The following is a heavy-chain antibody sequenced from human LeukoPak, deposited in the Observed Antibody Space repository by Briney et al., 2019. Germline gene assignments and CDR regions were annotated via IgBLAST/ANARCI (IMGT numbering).Heavy chain of an antibody. CDR1: GYSFSSFW. CDR3: ARGGTYRYGSSDY. V-gene: IGHV5-51*01. CDR2: IFPGDSDT. D-gene: IGHD5-18*01. J-gene: IGHJ4*02. Sequence: GESLKISCKGSGYSFSSFWIAWVRQMPGRGLEWMGIIFPGDSDTKYSPSFQGQVTISADKSIDTAYLQWSSLKASDTAIYYCARGGTYRYGSSDYWGQGTLVTVSS.